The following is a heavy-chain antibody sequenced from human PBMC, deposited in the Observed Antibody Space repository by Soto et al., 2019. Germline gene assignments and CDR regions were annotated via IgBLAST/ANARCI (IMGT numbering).Heavy chain of an antibody. J-gene: IGHJ5*02. CDR3: ARSVFP. V-gene: IGHV4-59*12. CDR1: GGSISSYY. CDR2: IYYSGST. Sequence: PSETLSLTCTVSGGSISSYYWSWIRQPPGKGLEWIGCIYYSGSTNYNASLKSRVTISVDTSKNQFSLKLSSVTAADTAVYYCARSVFPWGQGTLVTVSS.